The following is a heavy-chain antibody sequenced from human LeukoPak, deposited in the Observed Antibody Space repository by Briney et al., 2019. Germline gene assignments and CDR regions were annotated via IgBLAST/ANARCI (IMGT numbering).Heavy chain of an antibody. CDR1: GFTFSAYT. CDR2: IGGSSRDI. J-gene: IGHJ3*02. D-gene: IGHD3-9*01. V-gene: IGHV3-21*01. CDR3: VRHFEGFDI. Sequence: GGSLRLPCAASGFTFSAYTMNWVRQAAGKGLEWVSSIGGSSRDIYDADSVKGRFTISRDNAKNSLYLQMNSLSAEDTAVYYCVRHFEGFDIWGQGTVVTVFS.